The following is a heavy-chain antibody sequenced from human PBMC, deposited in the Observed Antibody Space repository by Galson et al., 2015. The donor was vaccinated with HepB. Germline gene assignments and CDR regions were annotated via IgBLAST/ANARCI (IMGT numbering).Heavy chain of an antibody. V-gene: IGHV3-30*18. D-gene: IGHD6-19*01. CDR3: AKDISITSGWYDGLDH. CDR1: GLTFSDYD. Sequence: SLRLSCAASGLTFSDYDMHWVRQAPGKGLEWVALISSNGGAQYYGDSVKGRFTVSRDNFDNTLYLQMSGLRPEDTAVYYCAKDISITSGWYDGLDHWGQGTLVTVSS. CDR2: ISSNGGAQ. J-gene: IGHJ4*02.